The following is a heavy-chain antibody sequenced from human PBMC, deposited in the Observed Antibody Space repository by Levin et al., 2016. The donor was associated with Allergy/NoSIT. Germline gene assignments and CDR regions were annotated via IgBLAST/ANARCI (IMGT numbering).Heavy chain of an antibody. CDR1: GGSISSYY. Sequence: SETLSLTCTVSGGSISSYYWSWIRQPPGKGLEWIGYINYSGSTNYNPSLKSRVTISVDTSKNQFSLKLSSVTAADTAVYYCARDRGGGPVDCWGQGTLVTVSS. CDR3: ARDRGGGPVDC. J-gene: IGHJ4*02. V-gene: IGHV4-59*01. D-gene: IGHD3-10*01. CDR2: INYSGST.